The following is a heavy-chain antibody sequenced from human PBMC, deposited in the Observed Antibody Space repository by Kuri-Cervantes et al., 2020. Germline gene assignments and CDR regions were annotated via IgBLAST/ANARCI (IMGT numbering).Heavy chain of an antibody. D-gene: IGHD4-17*01. J-gene: IGHJ4*02. CDR1: GFTFSSYW. Sequence: GGSLRLSCAASGFTFSSYWMSWVHQAPGKGLEWVANINQDGSKKYYVDSVKGRFTISRDNAKNSLYLQMNSLRAEDTAVYYCARAIGDYAAYWGQGTLVTVSS. CDR2: INQDGSKK. V-gene: IGHV3-7*01. CDR3: ARAIGDYAAY.